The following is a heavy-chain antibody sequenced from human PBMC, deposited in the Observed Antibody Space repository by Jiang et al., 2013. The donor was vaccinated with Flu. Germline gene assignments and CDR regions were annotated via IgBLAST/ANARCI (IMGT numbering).Heavy chain of an antibody. Sequence: FSSYGMHWVRQAPGKGLEWVAVIWYDGSNKYYADSVKGRFTISRDNSKNTLYLQMNSLRAEDTAVYYCARDRGGYSYGHGMDVWGQGATVTVSS. J-gene: IGHJ6*02. CDR1: FSSYG. CDR2: IWYDGSNK. CDR3: ARDRGGYSYGHGMDV. D-gene: IGHD5-18*01. V-gene: IGHV3-33*01.